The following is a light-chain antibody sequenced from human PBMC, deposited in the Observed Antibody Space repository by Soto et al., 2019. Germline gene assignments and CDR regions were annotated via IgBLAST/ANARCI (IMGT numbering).Light chain of an antibody. V-gene: IGLV2-8*01. J-gene: IGLJ3*02. Sequence: QSALTQPPSASVSPGQSVTISCTGTSSDIGTHGYVSWYQQNPGKAPKLMLYEVNQRPSGVPDRFSGSKSGNTASLTVSGLQAEDEDNYYCSSYAGGNNWVFGGGTEVTVL. CDR3: SSYAGGNNWV. CDR1: SSDIGTHGY. CDR2: EVN.